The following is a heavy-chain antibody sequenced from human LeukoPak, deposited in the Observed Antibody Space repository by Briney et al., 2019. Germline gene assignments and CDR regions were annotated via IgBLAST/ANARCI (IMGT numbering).Heavy chain of an antibody. J-gene: IGHJ4*02. D-gene: IGHD5-18*01. CDR1: GGPISSSSYF. CDR3: ARGRTWIQSWVDYHDLAS. Sequence: SETLSLTCTASGGPISSSSYFWGWIRQPPGKGLEWIGSIYYSGSTYYNPSLKSRVTISVDTSKNQFSLKLSSVAAADTAVYYCARGRTWIQSWVDYHDLASWGQETLVTVSS. CDR2: IYYSGST. V-gene: IGHV4-39*01.